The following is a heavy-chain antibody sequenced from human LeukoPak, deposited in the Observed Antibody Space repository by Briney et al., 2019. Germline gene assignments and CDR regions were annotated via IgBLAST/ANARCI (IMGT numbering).Heavy chain of an antibody. Sequence: SETLSLTCAVYGGPFSGYYWGWIRQPPGKGLEWIGSIYHSGSTYYNPSLKSRVTISVDTSKNQFSLKLSSVTAADTAVYYCARGVARSSKFHFSYYFDYWGQGTLVTVSS. V-gene: IGHV4-34*01. CDR3: ARGVARSSKFHFSYYFDY. J-gene: IGHJ4*02. CDR2: IYHSGST. CDR1: GGPFSGYY. D-gene: IGHD6-6*01.